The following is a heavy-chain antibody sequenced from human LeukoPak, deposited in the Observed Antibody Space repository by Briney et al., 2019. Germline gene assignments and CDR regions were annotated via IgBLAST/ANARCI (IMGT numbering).Heavy chain of an antibody. Sequence: HLSETLSLTCTVSGGSISSYYWSWIRQPAGKGLEWIGRIYTSGGTNYNPSLKSRVTMSVDTSKNQFSLKLSSVTAADTAVYYCARDRHPYIYFDYWGQGTLVTVSS. CDR3: ARDRHPYIYFDY. V-gene: IGHV4-4*07. CDR1: GGSISSYY. D-gene: IGHD2-2*02. CDR2: IYTSGGT. J-gene: IGHJ4*02.